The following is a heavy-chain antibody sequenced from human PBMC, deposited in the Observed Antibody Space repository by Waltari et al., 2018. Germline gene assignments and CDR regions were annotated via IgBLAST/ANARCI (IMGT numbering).Heavy chain of an antibody. CDR1: GFTFSSYA. V-gene: IGHV3-30-3*01. Sequence: QVQLVESGGGVVQPGRSLRLSCAASGFTFSSYAMHWVRQAPGKGLEWVAVISYDGSNKYYADSVKGRFTISRDNSKNTLYLQMNSLRAEDTAVYYCARDGRAYGDSPDYWGQGTLVTVSS. J-gene: IGHJ4*02. D-gene: IGHD4-17*01. CDR2: ISYDGSNK. CDR3: ARDGRAYGDSPDY.